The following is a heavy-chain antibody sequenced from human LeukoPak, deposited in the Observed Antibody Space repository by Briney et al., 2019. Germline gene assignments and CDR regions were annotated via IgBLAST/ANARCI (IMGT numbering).Heavy chain of an antibody. V-gene: IGHV3-23*01. J-gene: IGHJ4*02. CDR2: ISGSGGST. D-gene: IGHD2-2*01. CDR1: GFTFSSYA. Sequence: PGGSLRLSCAASGFTFSSYAMSWVRQVPGKGLEWVSTISGSGGSTDYADSVKGRFTISRDNSKNTLYLQMNSLRAEDTAVYYCAKDRAVCSTTSCYPGFDYWGQGTLVTVSS. CDR3: AKDRAVCSTTSCYPGFDY.